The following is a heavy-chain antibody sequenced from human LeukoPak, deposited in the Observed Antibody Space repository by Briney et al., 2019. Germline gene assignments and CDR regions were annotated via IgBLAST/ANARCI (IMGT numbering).Heavy chain of an antibody. V-gene: IGHV3-23*01. J-gene: IGHJ4*02. CDR3: AKHYYDSSGYSGFDY. CDR2: IGGSGGGT. Sequence: PGGSLRLSCAASGFTFSSYGMNWVRQAPGKGLEWVSAIGGSGGGTYYADSVKGRFTISRDNSKNTLYLQMNSLRADDTAVYYCAKHYYDSSGYSGFDYWGQGTLVTVSS. D-gene: IGHD3-22*01. CDR1: GFTFSSYG.